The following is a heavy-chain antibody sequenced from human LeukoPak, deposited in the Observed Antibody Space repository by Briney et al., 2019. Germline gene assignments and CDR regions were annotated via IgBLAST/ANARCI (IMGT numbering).Heavy chain of an antibody. CDR1: GFTFSSYG. Sequence: GGSLRLSCAASGFTFSSYGMHWVRQAPGRGLERVAFIRYDGSNKYYADSVKGRFTISRDNSKNTLYLQMNSLRAEDTAVYYCAKEELGYCSGGSCYDQGGPDYWGQGTLVTVSS. CDR2: IRYDGSNK. J-gene: IGHJ4*02. CDR3: AKEELGYCSGGSCYDQGGPDY. D-gene: IGHD2-15*01. V-gene: IGHV3-30*02.